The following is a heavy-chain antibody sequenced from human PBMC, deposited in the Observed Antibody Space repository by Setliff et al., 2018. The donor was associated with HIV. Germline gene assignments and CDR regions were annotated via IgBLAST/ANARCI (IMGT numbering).Heavy chain of an antibody. V-gene: IGHV4-61*09. D-gene: IGHD3-3*01. CDR2: IYTSGST. CDR1: GGSISSGSYY. J-gene: IGHJ4*02. Sequence: PSETLSLTCTVSGGSISSGSYYWSWIRQPAGKGLEWIGHIYTSGSTNYNPSLKSRVTISVDTSKNQFSLKLRSVTAADTAFYYCARIPRKTYYNFWSGYYFDYWGQGTLVTVSS. CDR3: ARIPRKTYYNFWSGYYFDY.